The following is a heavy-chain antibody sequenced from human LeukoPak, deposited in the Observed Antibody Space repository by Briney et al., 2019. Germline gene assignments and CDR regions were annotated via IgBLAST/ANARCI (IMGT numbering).Heavy chain of an antibody. Sequence: PSETLSLTCTVSGGSISSGGYYWSWIRQHPGTGLERIGYIYYSGSTYYNPSLKSRVTISVDTSKNQFSLKLSSVTAADTAVYYCAISQDSSSWYNFQHWGQGTLVTVSS. D-gene: IGHD6-13*01. V-gene: IGHV4-31*03. CDR3: AISQDSSSWYNFQH. CDR1: GGSISSGGYY. CDR2: IYYSGST. J-gene: IGHJ1*01.